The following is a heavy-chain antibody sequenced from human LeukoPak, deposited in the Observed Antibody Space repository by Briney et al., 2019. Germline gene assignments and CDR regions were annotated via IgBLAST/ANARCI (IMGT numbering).Heavy chain of an antibody. J-gene: IGHJ3*02. CDR3: VATSVGATINDAFDI. Sequence: GASVKVSCKASGFTFTRSAAQWVRQARGQRLEWMGWIVVGSNRTNYAQKLQERVTITRDMSTGTAYMELGSLRSEDTAVYYCVATSVGATINDAFDIWGQGTMVTVSS. CDR1: GFTFTRSA. D-gene: IGHD1-26*01. V-gene: IGHV1-58*01. CDR2: IVVGSNRT.